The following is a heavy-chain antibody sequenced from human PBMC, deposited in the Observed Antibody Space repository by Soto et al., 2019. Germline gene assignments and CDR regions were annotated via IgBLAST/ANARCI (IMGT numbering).Heavy chain of an antibody. CDR2: IIPIFGTA. D-gene: IGHD6-13*01. V-gene: IGHV1-69*13. J-gene: IGHJ5*02. CDR1: GGTFSSYA. CDR3: ARTRIAAASKRFDP. Sequence: ASVKVSCKASGGTFSSYAISWVRQAPGQGLEWMGGIIPIFGTANYAQKFQGRVTITADESTSTAYMELSSLRSEDMAVYYCARTRIAAASKRFDPWGQGTLVTVSS.